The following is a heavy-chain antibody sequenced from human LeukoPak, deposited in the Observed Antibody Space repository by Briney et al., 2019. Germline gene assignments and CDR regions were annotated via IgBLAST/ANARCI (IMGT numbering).Heavy chain of an antibody. CDR1: GGSISSYY. D-gene: IGHD1-26*01. V-gene: IGHV4-59*01. Sequence: SETLSLTCTVSGGSISSYYWSWIRQPPGKGLEWIGYIYYSGSTNYNPSLKSQVTISVDTSKNQFSLKLSSVTAADTAVYYCARGAVGATPYYYYYGMDVWGQGTTVTVSS. CDR3: ARGAVGATPYYYYYGMDV. CDR2: IYYSGST. J-gene: IGHJ6*02.